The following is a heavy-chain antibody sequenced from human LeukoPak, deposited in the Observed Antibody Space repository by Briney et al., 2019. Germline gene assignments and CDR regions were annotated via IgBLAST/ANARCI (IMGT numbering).Heavy chain of an antibody. CDR3: ARVGPYYYYYMDV. V-gene: IGHV1-46*01. J-gene: IGHJ6*03. Sequence: ASVKVSCKASGYTFTSYYMHWVRQAPGQGLEWMGIINPSGGSTSYAQKFQGRVTITRNTSISTAYMELSSLRSEDTAVHYCARVGPYYYYYMDVWGKGTTVTVSS. CDR2: INPSGGST. CDR1: GYTFTSYY.